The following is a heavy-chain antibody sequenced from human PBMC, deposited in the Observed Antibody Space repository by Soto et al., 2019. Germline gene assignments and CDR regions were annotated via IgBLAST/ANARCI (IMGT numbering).Heavy chain of an antibody. D-gene: IGHD6-19*01. J-gene: IGHJ6*02. CDR1: GYTFTSYG. Sequence: ASVKVSCKASGYTFTSYGISWVRQAPGQGLEWMGWISAYNGNTNYAQKLQGRVTMTTDTSTSTAYMELRSLRSDDTAVYYCARVRIAVAGIDYYYYGMDVWGQGTPVTVSS. V-gene: IGHV1-18*01. CDR2: ISAYNGNT. CDR3: ARVRIAVAGIDYYYYGMDV.